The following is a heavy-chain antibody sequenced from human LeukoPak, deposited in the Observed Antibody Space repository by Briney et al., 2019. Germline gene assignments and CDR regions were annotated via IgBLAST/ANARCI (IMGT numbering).Heavy chain of an antibody. D-gene: IGHD2-21*01. CDR3: ARVLSLFYFDY. CDR1: GFTFSSYE. CDR2: ISSSGSTI. V-gene: IGHV3-48*03. Sequence: PGGSLRLSCAASGFTFSSYEMNWVRQAPGKGLEWVSYISSSGSTIYYADSVKGRFTISRDNAKNSLYLRMNSLRAEDTAVYYCARVLSLFYFDYWGQGTLVTVSS. J-gene: IGHJ4*02.